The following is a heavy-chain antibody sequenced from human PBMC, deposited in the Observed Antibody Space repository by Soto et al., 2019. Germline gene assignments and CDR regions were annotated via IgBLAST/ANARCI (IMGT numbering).Heavy chain of an antibody. Sequence: EVQLVESGGGLVQPGGSLTLSCAASGFAFSDYGMMWVRQAPGKGLECISFICGSTIYYAGSVKGRFTISRDNAKNSLFLQMNNLGAEDTAVYYCARDPGPMGSVDTMRGYWGQGILVTVSS. V-gene: IGHV3-48*01. CDR3: ARDPGPMGSVDTMRGY. J-gene: IGHJ4*02. D-gene: IGHD5-12*01. CDR2: ICGSTI. CDR1: GFAFSDYG.